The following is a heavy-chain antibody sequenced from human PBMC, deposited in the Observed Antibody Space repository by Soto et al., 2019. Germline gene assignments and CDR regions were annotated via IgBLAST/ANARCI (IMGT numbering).Heavy chain of an antibody. CDR3: AREVWELLPGVYYGMDV. CDR2: ISAYNGNT. V-gene: IGHV1-18*01. CDR1: GYTFTSYG. J-gene: IGHJ6*02. D-gene: IGHD1-26*01. Sequence: GASVKVSCKASGYTFTSYGISWVRQAPGQGLEWMGWISAYNGNTNYAQKPQGRVTMTTDTSTSTAYMELRSLRSDDTAVYYCAREVWELLPGVYYGMDVWGQGTTVTVSS.